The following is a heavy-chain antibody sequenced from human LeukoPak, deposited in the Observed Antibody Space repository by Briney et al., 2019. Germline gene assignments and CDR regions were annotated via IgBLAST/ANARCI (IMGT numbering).Heavy chain of an antibody. CDR2: INHSGST. J-gene: IGHJ4*02. CDR3: ERLHHGSGSYLYYFDY. Sequence: SETLSLTCAVYGGSFSGYCWSWIRQPPGKGLEWIGEINHSGSTNYNPSLKSRVTISVDTSMNQFSLKLSSVTAADTAVYYCERLHHGSGSYLYYFDYWGQGTLVTVSS. D-gene: IGHD3-10*01. V-gene: IGHV4-34*01. CDR1: GGSFSGYC.